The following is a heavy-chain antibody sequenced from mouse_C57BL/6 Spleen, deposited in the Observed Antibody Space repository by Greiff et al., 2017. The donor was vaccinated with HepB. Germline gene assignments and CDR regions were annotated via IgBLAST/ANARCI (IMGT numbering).Heavy chain of an antibody. J-gene: IGHJ1*03. CDR3: TRGGYYYGSTYWYFDV. V-gene: IGHV1-15*01. CDR2: IDPETGGT. CDR1: GYTFTDYE. D-gene: IGHD1-1*01. Sequence: VQLQQSGAELVRPGASVTLSCKASGYTFTDYEMHWVKQTPVHGLEWIGAIDPETGGTAYNQKFKGKAILTADKSSSTAYMELRSLTSEDSAVYYGTRGGYYYGSTYWYFDVWGTGTTVTVSS.